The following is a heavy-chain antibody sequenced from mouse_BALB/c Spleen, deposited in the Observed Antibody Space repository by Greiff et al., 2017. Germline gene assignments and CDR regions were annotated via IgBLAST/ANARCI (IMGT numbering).Heavy chain of an antibody. V-gene: IGHV3-2*02. D-gene: IGHD3-3*01. J-gene: IGHJ4*01. CDR3: ARGGTNYYAMDY. CDR1: GYSITSDYA. CDR2: ISYSGST. Sequence: DVQLQESGPGLVKPSQSLSLTCTVSGYSITSDYAWNWIRQFPGNILEWMGYISYSGSTSYNPSLKSRISITRDTSKNQFFLQLNSVTTEDTATYYCARGGTNYYAMDYWGQGTSVTVSS.